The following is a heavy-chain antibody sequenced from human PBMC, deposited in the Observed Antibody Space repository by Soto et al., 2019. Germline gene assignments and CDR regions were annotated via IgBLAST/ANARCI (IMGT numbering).Heavy chain of an antibody. Sequence: SVKVSCKASGCTFSSYTISWVRQAPGQGLEWMGRIIPILGIANYAQKFQGRVTITADKSTSTAYMELSSLRSEDTAVYYCARSGTKGYCSGGSCYFVYWGQGTLVTVSS. CDR1: GCTFSSYT. D-gene: IGHD2-15*01. V-gene: IGHV1-69*02. CDR2: IIPILGIA. CDR3: ARSGTKGYCSGGSCYFVY. J-gene: IGHJ4*02.